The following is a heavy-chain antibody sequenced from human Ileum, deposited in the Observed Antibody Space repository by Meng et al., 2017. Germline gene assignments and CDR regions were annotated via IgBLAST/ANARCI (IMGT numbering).Heavy chain of an antibody. CDR3: TRDQTSNGWGSFDS. V-gene: IGHV4-61*01. J-gene: IGHJ4*02. D-gene: IGHD7-27*01. CDR2: INYSGTA. CDR1: GDSVISGSYY. Sequence: VALREAGPRPVRPSETLSLTFSVSGDSVISGSYYWNWIRQSAGKGLEWIGYINYSGTAYYNASLGSRVSMSIDTSKNQFSLKLTSVTAADTAVYYCTRDQTSNGWGSFDSWGQGTLVTVSS.